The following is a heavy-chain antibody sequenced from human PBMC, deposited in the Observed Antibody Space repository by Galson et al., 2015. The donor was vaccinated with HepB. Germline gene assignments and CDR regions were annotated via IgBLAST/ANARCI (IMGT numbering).Heavy chain of an antibody. Sequence: QSGAEVKKPGESLKISCKGSGYSFTSYWIGWVRQMPGKGLEWMGVIYPGDSDTRYSPSFQGQVTISADKSISTAYLQWSSLKASDTAMYYCARPHLTMVRGVNYFDYWGQGTLVTVSS. CDR2: IYPGDSDT. D-gene: IGHD3-10*01. V-gene: IGHV5-51*03. CDR3: ARPHLTMVRGVNYFDY. J-gene: IGHJ4*02. CDR1: GYSFTSYW.